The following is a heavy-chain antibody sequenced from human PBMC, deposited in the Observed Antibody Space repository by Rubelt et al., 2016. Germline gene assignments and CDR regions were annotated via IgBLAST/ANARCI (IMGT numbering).Heavy chain of an antibody. D-gene: IGHD2/OR15-2a*01. CDR3: ARGGFDAAGDY. V-gene: IGHV1-8*01. J-gene: IGHJ4*02. CDR2: MNPNSGNT. Sequence: QVQLVQSGVEVKKPGASVKVSCKASGYTFTSYDINWVRQATGQGLEWMGWMNPNSGNTGFELKFQVRVTMTRNTSISTAYRELSSLRSEDTAVYYCARGGFDAAGDYWGQGTLVTVSS. CDR1: GYTFTSYD.